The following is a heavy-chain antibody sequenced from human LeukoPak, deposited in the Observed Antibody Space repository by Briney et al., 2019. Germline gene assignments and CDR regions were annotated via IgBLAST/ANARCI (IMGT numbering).Heavy chain of an antibody. CDR2: FDPEDGET. CDR1: GYTLTELS. CDR3: ATATLVRDAFDI. V-gene: IGHV1-24*01. D-gene: IGHD6-6*01. J-gene: IGHJ3*02. Sequence: ASVKVSCKVSGYTLTELSMHWVRQAPGKGLEWMGGFDPEDGETIYAQKFQGRVTMTEDTSTDTAYMELSSPRSEDTAVYYCATATLVRDAFDIWGQGTMVTVSS.